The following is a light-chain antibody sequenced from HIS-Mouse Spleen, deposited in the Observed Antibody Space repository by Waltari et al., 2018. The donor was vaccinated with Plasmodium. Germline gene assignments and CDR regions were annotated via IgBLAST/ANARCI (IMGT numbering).Light chain of an antibody. CDR3: QQRSNWPLT. Sequence: DIVLTQSPATLSLSHGNRATPSCRASQSVSSYLAWYQQKPGQAPRLLIYDASNRATGIPARFSGSGSGTDFTLTISSLEPEDFAVYYCQQRSNWPLTFGGGTKVEIK. J-gene: IGKJ4*01. CDR2: DAS. V-gene: IGKV3-11*01. CDR1: QSVSSY.